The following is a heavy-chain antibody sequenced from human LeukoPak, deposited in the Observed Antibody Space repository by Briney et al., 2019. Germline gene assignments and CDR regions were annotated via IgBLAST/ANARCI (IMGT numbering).Heavy chain of an antibody. D-gene: IGHD2-2*01. CDR3: AREGYCSSTSRWFL. V-gene: IGHV4-30-4*01. CDR1: GGSISSGDYY. Sequence: SETLSLTCTVSGGSISSGDYYWSWIRQPPGKGLEWIGYIYYSGSTYYNPSLKSRVTISVDTSKNQFSLKLSSATAADTAVYYCAREGYCSSTSRWFLWGQGTLVTVSS. J-gene: IGHJ4*02. CDR2: IYYSGST.